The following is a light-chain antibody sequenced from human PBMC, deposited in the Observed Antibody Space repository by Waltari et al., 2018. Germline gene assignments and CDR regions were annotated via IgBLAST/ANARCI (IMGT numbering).Light chain of an antibody. V-gene: IGLV2-23*02. CDR3: CSYVGSNNFL. CDR1: SSAVGTYKF. Sequence: QSALTQPASVSGSPGQSITISCTGTSSAVGTYKFVSWYQQFPGKAPKLMIYEVNKRPSGVSSRFSGSKSGNTASLTISGLQAEDEADYYCCSYVGSNNFLFGGGTKLTVL. J-gene: IGLJ2*01. CDR2: EVN.